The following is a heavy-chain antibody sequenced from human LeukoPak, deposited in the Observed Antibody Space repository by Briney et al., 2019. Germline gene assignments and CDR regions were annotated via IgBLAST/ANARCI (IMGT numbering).Heavy chain of an antibody. Sequence: SETLSLTCTVSGGSISSSSYFWGWIRQPPGKGLEWIGSIYYGGNTYYNLSLKSRVTISVNMSKNQFSLKLSSVTAADTAVYYCAHWSSHGDYDPLFDYWGQGTLVTVSS. CDR2: IYYGGNT. J-gene: IGHJ4*02. CDR1: GGSISSSSYF. V-gene: IGHV4-39*01. D-gene: IGHD4-17*01. CDR3: AHWSSHGDYDPLFDY.